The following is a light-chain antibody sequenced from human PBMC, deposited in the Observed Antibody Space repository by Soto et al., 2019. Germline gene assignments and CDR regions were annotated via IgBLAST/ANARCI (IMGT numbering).Light chain of an antibody. J-gene: IGKJ1*01. CDR2: EAS. CDR3: PRRSNWPHSWT. V-gene: IGKV3-11*01. CDR1: QSVSTY. Sequence: EIVLTQSPATLSWAPGERATLSCRASQSVSTYLAWYQPKPGQAPRLLIYEASKRATGIPVRFSGSGSGPDFTLTITSLEPEDFGVYYCPRRSNWPHSWTFGQRPKVDI.